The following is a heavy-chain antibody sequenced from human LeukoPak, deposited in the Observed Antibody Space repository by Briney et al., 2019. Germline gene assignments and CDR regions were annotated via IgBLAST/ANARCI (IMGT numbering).Heavy chain of an antibody. CDR1: GFTFSSYW. J-gene: IGHJ4*02. V-gene: IGHV3-7*02. CDR2: IKQDGSEK. D-gene: IGHD3-10*01. Sequence: GGSLRLSCAASGFTFSSYWMTWVRQAPGKGLEWVANIKQDGSEKYYVDSVKGRFTISRDNAKNSLFLQLNSLRAEDTAVYYCARKTYYYDSGSYSKSYYFDHWGQGTLASLSS. CDR3: ARKTYYYDSGSYSKSYYFDH.